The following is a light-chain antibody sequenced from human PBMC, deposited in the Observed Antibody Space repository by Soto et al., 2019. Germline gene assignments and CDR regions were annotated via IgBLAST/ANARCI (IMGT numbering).Light chain of an antibody. J-gene: IGKJ5*01. CDR1: HDIKKY. CDR2: DTS. CDR3: PRYDSLPPT. V-gene: IGKV1-33*01. Sequence: DIQMTQSPSSLSASVGDRVTITCQASHDIKKYLNWYQEKPGKAPKLLIYDTSNLQTGVPSRFSGSGSGTHFTFTISSLQPEDIATYYCPRYDSLPPTFGQGTRLDIK.